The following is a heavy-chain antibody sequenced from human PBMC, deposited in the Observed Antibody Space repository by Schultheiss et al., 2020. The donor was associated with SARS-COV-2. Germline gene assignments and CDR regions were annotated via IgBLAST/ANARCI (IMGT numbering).Heavy chain of an antibody. CDR3: AKDSSSWYFFDY. J-gene: IGHJ4*02. Sequence: GGSLRLSCAASGFTFSNDYMHWVRQAPGKGLAWVARIKPDGSSIHHADSVKGRFTASRDNAKNTLYLEMSSLRAEDTALYYCAKDSSSWYFFDYWGQGTLVTVSS. CDR1: GFTFSNDY. CDR2: IKPDGSSI. V-gene: IGHV3-74*01. D-gene: IGHD6-13*01.